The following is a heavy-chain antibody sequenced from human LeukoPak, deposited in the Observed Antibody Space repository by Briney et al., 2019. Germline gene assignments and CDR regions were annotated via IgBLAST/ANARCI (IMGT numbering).Heavy chain of an antibody. CDR3: AKFGDFYDFWSGYFPYYFDY. V-gene: IGHV3-23*01. Sequence: GGSLRLSCAASGFTFSSYAMSWVRQAPGKGLEWVSAISGSGGSTYYADSMKGRFTISRDNSKNTLYLQMNSLRAEDTAVYYCAKFGDFYDFWSGYFPYYFDYWGQGTLVTVSS. CDR2: ISGSGGST. J-gene: IGHJ4*02. D-gene: IGHD3-3*01. CDR1: GFTFSSYA.